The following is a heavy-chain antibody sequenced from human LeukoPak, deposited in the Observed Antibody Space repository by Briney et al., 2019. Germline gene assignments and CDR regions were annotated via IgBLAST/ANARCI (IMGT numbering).Heavy chain of an antibody. Sequence: ASVKVSCKASGYNFSGHYMHWVRQAPGQGLEWMEWIKPSNGDTNYAQNFQGRVTMTRDTSITTAYMELSSLRSDDTAVYYCASPPLSSAMYYAHWGQGTLVTVSS. V-gene: IGHV1-2*02. CDR2: IKPSNGDT. CDR1: GYNFSGHY. J-gene: IGHJ4*02. D-gene: IGHD1-26*01. CDR3: ASPPLSSAMYYAH.